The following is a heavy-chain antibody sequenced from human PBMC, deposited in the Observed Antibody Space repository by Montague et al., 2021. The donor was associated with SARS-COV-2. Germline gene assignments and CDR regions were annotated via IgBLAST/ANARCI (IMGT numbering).Heavy chain of an antibody. CDR3: ARGSYGSDAFDI. Sequence: SETLSLTCAVSGGSISSYYWSWIRQPPGKGLEWIGYIYYSGSTNYSPSLKSRVTISLDTSKNQFSLKLNSVTAADTAVYYCARGSYGSDAFDIWGQGTMVTVSS. D-gene: IGHD5-18*01. CDR2: IYYSGST. V-gene: IGHV4-59*01. CDR1: GGSISSYY. J-gene: IGHJ3*02.